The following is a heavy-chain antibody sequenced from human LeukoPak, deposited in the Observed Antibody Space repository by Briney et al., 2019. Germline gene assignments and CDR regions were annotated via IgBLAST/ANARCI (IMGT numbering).Heavy chain of an antibody. CDR3: AGAWFAGLYYFDY. J-gene: IGHJ4*02. CDR1: GGTFSSYA. D-gene: IGHD3-10*01. Sequence: GASVKVSCKASGGTFSSYAISWVRQAPGQGLEWMGGIIPIFGTANYAQKFQGRVTITTDESTSTAYMELSSLRSEDTAVYYCAGAWFAGLYYFDYWGQGTLVTVSS. V-gene: IGHV1-69*05. CDR2: IIPIFGTA.